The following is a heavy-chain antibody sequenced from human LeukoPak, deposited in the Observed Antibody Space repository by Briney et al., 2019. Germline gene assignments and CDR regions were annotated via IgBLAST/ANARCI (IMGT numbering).Heavy chain of an antibody. V-gene: IGHV1-8*01. CDR2: MNPNSGNT. D-gene: IGHD6-13*01. J-gene: IGHJ6*02. CDR3: AMLGYSSSWQPYYYYYGMDV. CDR1: GYTFTSYD. Sequence: ASVTVSCTASGYTFTSYDINWVRQATGQGLEWMGWMNPNSGNTGYAQKFQGRVTMTRNTSISTAYMELSSLRSEDTAVYYCAMLGYSSSWQPYYYYYGMDVWGQGTTVTVSS.